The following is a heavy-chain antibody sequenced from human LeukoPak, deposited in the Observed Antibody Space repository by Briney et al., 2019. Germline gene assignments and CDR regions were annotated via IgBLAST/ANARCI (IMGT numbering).Heavy chain of an antibody. J-gene: IGHJ6*02. CDR3: TTYDPSNYYGMDV. V-gene: IGHV3-49*04. CDR1: GFTVSSNY. Sequence: GGSLRLSCAASGFTVSSNYMSWVRQAPGKGLEWVGFIRSKAYGGTTEFAASAKGRFTISRDDSKSIAYLQMNSLKIEDTAVYYCTTYDPSNYYGMDVWGQGTTVTVS. CDR2: IRSKAYGGTT. D-gene: IGHD3-3*01.